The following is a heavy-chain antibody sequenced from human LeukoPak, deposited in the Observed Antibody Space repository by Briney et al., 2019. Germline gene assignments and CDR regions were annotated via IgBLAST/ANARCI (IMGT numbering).Heavy chain of an antibody. Sequence: SVKVSCKTSGGTFSSYAINWVRQAPGQRLEWMGRIIPIFDTANYAQKFQGRVTFTADESTSTAYMDLRSLRSEDTAMYYCAISYDILTGYYFAWGQGTLVPVSS. D-gene: IGHD3-9*01. J-gene: IGHJ4*02. CDR1: GGTFSSYA. V-gene: IGHV1-69*13. CDR2: IIPIFDTA. CDR3: AISYDILTGYYFA.